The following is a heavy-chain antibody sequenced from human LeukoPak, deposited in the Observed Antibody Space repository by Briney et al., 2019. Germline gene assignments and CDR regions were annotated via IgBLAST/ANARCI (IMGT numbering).Heavy chain of an antibody. Sequence: SETLSLTCTVSGGSISSYYWSWIRQPPGKGLEWIGNIYDSGSTNYNASLTNRVTISVDTSKNQFSLKLSSVTAADTAVYYCAREVGYCSGGSCYSYFDYWGQGTLVTVSS. CDR3: AREVGYCSGGSCYSYFDY. V-gene: IGHV4-59*01. D-gene: IGHD2-15*01. CDR2: IYDSGST. J-gene: IGHJ4*02. CDR1: GGSISSYY.